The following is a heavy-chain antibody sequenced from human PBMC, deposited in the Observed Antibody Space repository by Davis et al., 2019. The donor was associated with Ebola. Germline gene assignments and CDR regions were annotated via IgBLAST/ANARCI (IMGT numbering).Heavy chain of an antibody. V-gene: IGHV1-69*13. D-gene: IGHD6-19*01. CDR2: IIPIFGAG. CDR3: ATDGRQWPPTYYFEY. J-gene: IGHJ4*02. Sequence: SVKVSCKASGGTFSSYAISWVRQAPGQGLEWMGGIIPIFGAGDSAQKFQGRVTITADESTSTAYMELSSLRSEDTAVYYCATDGRQWPPTYYFEYWGQGTLVTVSS. CDR1: GGTFSSYA.